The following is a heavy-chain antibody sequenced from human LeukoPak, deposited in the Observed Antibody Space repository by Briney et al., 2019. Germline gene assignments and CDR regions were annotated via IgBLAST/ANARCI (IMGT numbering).Heavy chain of an antibody. D-gene: IGHD7-27*01. CDR3: ARGFRGDNFDY. Sequence: SETLSLTCTVSGGSISSSSYYWGWIRQPPGKGLEWIGSIYYSGGTYYNPTLKSRVTISVDTSKNQFSLKLSSVTAADTAVYFCARGFRGDNFDYWGQGTLVTVSS. V-gene: IGHV4-39*07. CDR1: GGSISSSSYY. J-gene: IGHJ4*02. CDR2: IYYSGGT.